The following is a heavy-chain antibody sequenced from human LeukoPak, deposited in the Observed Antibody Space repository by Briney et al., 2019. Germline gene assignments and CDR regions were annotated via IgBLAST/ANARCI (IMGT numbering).Heavy chain of an antibody. V-gene: IGHV1-8*03. CDR2: MNPNSGNT. D-gene: IGHD2-2*01. CDR3: ARGGSIVVPAAITDYYYYMDV. Sequence: ASVRVSCKASGYTFTSYDINWVRQATGQGLEWMGWMNPNSGNTGYAQKFQGRVTITRNTSISTAYMELSSLRSEDTAEYYCARGGSIVVPAAITDYYYYMDVWGKGTTVTVSS. J-gene: IGHJ6*03. CDR1: GYTFTSYD.